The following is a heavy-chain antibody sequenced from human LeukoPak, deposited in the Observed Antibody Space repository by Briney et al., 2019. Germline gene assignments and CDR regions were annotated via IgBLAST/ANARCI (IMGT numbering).Heavy chain of an antibody. J-gene: IGHJ4*02. CDR1: GGSISSGGYY. V-gene: IGHV4-31*03. D-gene: IGHD3-9*01. Sequence: SQTLSLTCTVSGGSISSGGYYWSWIRQHPGKGLEWIGYIYYSGSTYYNPSLKSRVTISVDTSKNQFSLKLSSVTAADTAVYYCARATEYYDILTGYYSGCFDYWGQGTLVTVSS. CDR3: ARATEYYDILTGYYSGCFDY. CDR2: IYYSGST.